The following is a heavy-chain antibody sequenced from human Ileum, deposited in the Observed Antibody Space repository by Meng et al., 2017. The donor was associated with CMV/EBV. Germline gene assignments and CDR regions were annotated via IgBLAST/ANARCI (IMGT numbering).Heavy chain of an antibody. CDR2: IYYSGST. D-gene: IGHD3-3*01. J-gene: IGHJ4*02. CDR3: ARNTMYYDFWSGYIN. V-gene: IGHV4-4*02. Sequence: SGGSISSSNWWSWVRQPPGKGLEWIGEIYYSGSTNYNPSIKSRVTISVDKSKNQFSLKLSSVTAADTAVYYCARNTMYYDFWSGYINWGQGTLVTVSS. CDR1: GGSISSSNW.